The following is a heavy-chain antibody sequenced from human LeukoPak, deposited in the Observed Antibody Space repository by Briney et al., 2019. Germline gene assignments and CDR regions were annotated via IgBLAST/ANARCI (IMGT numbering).Heavy chain of an antibody. V-gene: IGHV3-21*01. CDR2: ISSSSSHL. J-gene: IGHJ5*02. Sequence: GGSLRLSCAASGFTLSIYSMNWVRQAPGKGLEWVSSISSSSSHLYYADSVKGRFTISRDNSKNSLYLQMNSLRAEDTAAYYCAREAWFDPWGQGTLVTVSS. CDR3: AREAWFDP. CDR1: GFTLSIYS.